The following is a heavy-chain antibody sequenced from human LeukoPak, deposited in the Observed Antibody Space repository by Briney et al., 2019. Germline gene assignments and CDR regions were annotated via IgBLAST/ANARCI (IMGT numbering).Heavy chain of an antibody. CDR1: GFTFDDYA. CDR3: ARSHYDFWSGYQRGYFDY. V-gene: IGHV3-30-3*01. D-gene: IGHD3-3*01. CDR2: ISYDGSNK. J-gene: IGHJ4*02. Sequence: GGSLRLSCAASGFTFDDYAMHWVRQAPGKGLEWVAVISYDGSNKYCADSVKGRFTISRDNSKNTLYLQMNSLRAEDTAVYYCARSHYDFWSGYQRGYFDYWGQGTLVTVSS.